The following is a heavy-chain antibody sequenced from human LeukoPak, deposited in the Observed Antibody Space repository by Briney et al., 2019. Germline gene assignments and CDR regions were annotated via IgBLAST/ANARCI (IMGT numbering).Heavy chain of an antibody. V-gene: IGHV1-2*02. CDR3: ARANVSGLFLYYYYYMDV. CDR2: INPNSGGT. D-gene: IGHD1-1*01. CDR1: GYTFTGYY. Sequence: ASVKVSCKASGYTFTGYYMHWVRQAPGQGLEWMGWINPNSGGTNYAQKFQGRVTMTRDTSISTAYMELSRLRSDDTAVYYCARANVSGLFLYYYYYMDVWGKGTTVTISS. J-gene: IGHJ6*03.